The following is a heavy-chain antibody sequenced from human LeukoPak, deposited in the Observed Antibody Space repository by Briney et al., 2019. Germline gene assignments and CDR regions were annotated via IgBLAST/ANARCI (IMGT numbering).Heavy chain of an antibody. CDR1: GFAFSSFA. CDR3: ARDQMISAAGLAY. Sequence: GGSLRLSCTASGFAFSSFAMHWVRQAPGKGLEWVAVISYDGSNKYFADSVKGRFTISRGNSKNTLYLQMNSLRAEDTAVYYCARDQMISAAGLAYWGQGTLVTVSS. V-gene: IGHV3-30-3*01. J-gene: IGHJ4*02. D-gene: IGHD6-13*01. CDR2: ISYDGSNK.